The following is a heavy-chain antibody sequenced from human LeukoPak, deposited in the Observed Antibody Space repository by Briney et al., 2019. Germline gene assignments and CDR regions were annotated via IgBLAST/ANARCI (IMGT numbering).Heavy chain of an antibody. D-gene: IGHD6-19*01. CDR2: ITASSGTT. J-gene: IGHJ4*02. CDR1: GFTFRSFG. V-gene: IGHV3-23*01. Sequence: GGSLRLSCAASGFTFRSFGMTWVRQAPGKGLEWVSGITASSGTTYYADSVKGRFTISRDNSKNTLYLQMNSLRAEDTAVYYCAKDLAIAVAGNGYFDYWGQGTLVTVSS. CDR3: AKDLAIAVAGNGYFDY.